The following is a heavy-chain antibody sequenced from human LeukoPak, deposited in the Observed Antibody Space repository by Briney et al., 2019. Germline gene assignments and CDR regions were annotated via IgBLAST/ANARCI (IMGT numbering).Heavy chain of an antibody. V-gene: IGHV1-3*01. CDR3: ARIDSGWYGPSLDY. CDR1: GYTFTSYA. J-gene: IGHJ4*02. CDR2: INAGNGNT. Sequence: ASVKVSWKASGYTFTSYAMHWVRQAPGQRLEWMGWINAGNGNTKYSQKFQGRVTITRDTSASTAYMELSSLRSEDTAVYYCARIDSGWYGPSLDYWGQGTLVTVSS. D-gene: IGHD6-19*01.